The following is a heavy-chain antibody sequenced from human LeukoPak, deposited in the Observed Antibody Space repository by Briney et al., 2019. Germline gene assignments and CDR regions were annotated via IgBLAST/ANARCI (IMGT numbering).Heavy chain of an antibody. CDR2: INPNSGGT. CDR3: VTLYSSSLNWFDP. D-gene: IGHD6-13*01. CDR1: GYTFTGYY. Sequence: GASVKVSCKASGYTFTGYYMHWVRQAPGQGLEWMGWINPNSGGTNYAQKFQGRVTMTRDTSISTAYMELSRLRSDDTAVYYCVTLYSSSLNWFDPWGQGTLVTVSS. J-gene: IGHJ5*02. V-gene: IGHV1-2*02.